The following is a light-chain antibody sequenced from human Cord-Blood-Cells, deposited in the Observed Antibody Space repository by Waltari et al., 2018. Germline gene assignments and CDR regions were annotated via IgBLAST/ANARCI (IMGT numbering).Light chain of an antibody. V-gene: IGLV1-47*01. CDR2: RNN. CDR3: AAWDDSLSGRV. CDR1: SSNIGSNY. Sequence: QSVLTQPPSASGTPGQRVTISCSGSSSNIGSNYVYWYQQLPGMAPKLLIYRNNQRPSGVPDRFSGSKSGTSAYLAISGLRSEDEADYYCAAWDDSLSGRVFGGGTKLTVL. J-gene: IGLJ3*02.